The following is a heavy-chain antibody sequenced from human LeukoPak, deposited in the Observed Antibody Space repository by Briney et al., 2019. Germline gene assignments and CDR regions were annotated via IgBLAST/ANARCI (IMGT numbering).Heavy chain of an antibody. Sequence: PGGSLRLSCGASGFTFSSYSMNWVWQAPGRGLEWVSSTSGSSTYIHYADSVKGRFTISRDNAKNSLYLQMNSLRAEDTAVYYCARDHYFKIDYWGQGTLVTVSS. CDR3: ARDHYFKIDY. V-gene: IGHV3-21*01. D-gene: IGHD3-10*01. J-gene: IGHJ4*02. CDR1: GFTFSSYS. CDR2: TSGSSTYI.